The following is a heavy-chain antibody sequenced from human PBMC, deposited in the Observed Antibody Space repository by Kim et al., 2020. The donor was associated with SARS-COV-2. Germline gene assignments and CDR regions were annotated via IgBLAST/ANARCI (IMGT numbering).Heavy chain of an antibody. CDR3: AKAQQWLVLGGNFDY. V-gene: IGHV3-43*01. CDR2: ISWDGGST. D-gene: IGHD6-19*01. J-gene: IGHJ4*02. Sequence: GGSLRLSCAASGFTFDDYTMHWVRQAPGKGLEWVSLISWDGGSTYYADSVKGRFTISRDNSKNSLYLQMNSLRTEDTALYYCAKAQQWLVLGGNFDYWGQGTLVTVSS. CDR1: GFTFDDYT.